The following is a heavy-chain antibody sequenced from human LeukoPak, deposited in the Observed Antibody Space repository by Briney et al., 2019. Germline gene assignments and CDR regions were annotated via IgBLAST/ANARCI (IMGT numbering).Heavy chain of an antibody. D-gene: IGHD2-2*01. Sequence: NPSQTLSLTCVISGDSVSSNNAAWNWIRQSPSRGLEWLGRTYYRSKWYTDYVVSVKSRITINPDTSKNQFSLQLNSVTPEDTAVYYCARESGEYQAGPRGYSYYYYMDVWGKGTTVTVSS. J-gene: IGHJ6*03. CDR2: TYYRSKWYT. CDR1: GDSVSSNNAA. CDR3: ARESGEYQAGPRGYSYYYYMDV. V-gene: IGHV6-1*01.